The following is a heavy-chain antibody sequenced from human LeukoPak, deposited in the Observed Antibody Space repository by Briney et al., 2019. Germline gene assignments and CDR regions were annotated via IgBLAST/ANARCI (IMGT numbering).Heavy chain of an antibody. CDR3: ARGRGYSSGRWFDT. CDR2: INHSGST. CDR1: GGSFSGYY. V-gene: IGHV4-34*01. J-gene: IGHJ5*02. Sequence: PTETLSLTCAVYGGSFSGYYWSWIRQPPGKGLEWIGEINHSGSTNYNPSLKSRVTISVDTSKNQFSLKLSSVTAADTAVYYCARGRGYSSGRWFDTWGQGTLVTVSS. D-gene: IGHD6-13*01.